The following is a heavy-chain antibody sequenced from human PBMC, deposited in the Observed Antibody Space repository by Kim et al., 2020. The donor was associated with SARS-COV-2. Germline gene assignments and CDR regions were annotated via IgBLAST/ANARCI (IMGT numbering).Heavy chain of an antibody. J-gene: IGHJ4*02. CDR3: ARGPRRQPQSAGTKQNYFDY. CDR1: GGSFSGYY. Sequence: SETLSLTCAVYGGSFSGYYWSWIRQPPGKGLEWIGEINHSGSTNYNPSLKSRVTISVDTSKNQFSLKLSSVTAADTAVYYCARGPRRQPQSAGTKQNYFDYWGQGTLVTVSS. V-gene: IGHV4-34*01. D-gene: IGHD6-13*01. CDR2: INHSGST.